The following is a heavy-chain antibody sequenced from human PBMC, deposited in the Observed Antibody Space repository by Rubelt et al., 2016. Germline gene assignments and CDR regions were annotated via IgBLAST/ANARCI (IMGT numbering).Heavy chain of an antibody. CDR1: GGSFSGYY. J-gene: IGHJ3*02. CDR3: AENYGAFDI. D-gene: IGHD3-10*01. V-gene: IGHV4-34*01. Sequence: QVQLQQWGAGLLKPSETLSLTCAVYGGSFSGYYWSWIRQPPGKGLEWIGEINHSGSPNYNPSLWRRVTISGDTSKNQFSLKLRSVTAADTAVYYCAENYGAFDIWGQGTMVTVSS. CDR2: INHSGSP.